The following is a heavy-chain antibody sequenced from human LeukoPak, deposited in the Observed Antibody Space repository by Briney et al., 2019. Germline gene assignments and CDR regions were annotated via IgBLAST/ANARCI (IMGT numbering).Heavy chain of an antibody. V-gene: IGHV4-61*01. CDR1: GASVSSASY. Sequence: TASETLSLTCTVSGASVSSASYWTWIRQPPGKGVEWIAHIYNGVNTNYNPSLKSRVTISVDTSKNQFSLRLNSVTAADTAVYYCARSRAFNSGAFDPWGQGSLVTVSP. J-gene: IGHJ5*02. CDR3: ARSRAFNSGAFDP. D-gene: IGHD1-26*01. CDR2: IYNGVNT.